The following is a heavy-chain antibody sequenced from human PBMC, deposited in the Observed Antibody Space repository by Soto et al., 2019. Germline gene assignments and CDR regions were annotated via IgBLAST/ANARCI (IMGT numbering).Heavy chain of an antibody. V-gene: IGHV4-39*01. D-gene: IGHD5-18*01. CDR3: ARLLPDTAMVLPPDY. Sequence: QLQLQESGPGLVKPSETLSLTCTVSGGSISSSSYYWGWIRQPPGKGLEWIGSIYYSGSTYYNPSLKSRVTISVDTSKNQFSLKLSSVTAADTAVYYCARLLPDTAMVLPPDYWGQGTLVTVSS. CDR2: IYYSGST. J-gene: IGHJ4*02. CDR1: GGSISSSSYY.